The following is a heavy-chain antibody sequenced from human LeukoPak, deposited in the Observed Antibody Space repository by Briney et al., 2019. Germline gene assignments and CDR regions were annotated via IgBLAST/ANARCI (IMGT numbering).Heavy chain of an antibody. CDR2: IYSSGST. CDR3: ARRPPGDTKFDY. J-gene: IGHJ4*02. Sequence: SETLSLTCGVSGGSISNYFWSWIRQPPGKGLEWIGYIYSSGSTYYNPSLKSRVTISVDTSKNRFSLKLSTVTAADTAVYYCARRPPGDTKFDYSGQGTLVTVSS. D-gene: IGHD5-18*01. V-gene: IGHV4-59*08. CDR1: GGSISNYF.